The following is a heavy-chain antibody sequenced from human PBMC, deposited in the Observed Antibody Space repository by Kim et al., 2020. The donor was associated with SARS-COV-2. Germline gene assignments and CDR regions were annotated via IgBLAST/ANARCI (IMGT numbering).Heavy chain of an antibody. J-gene: IGHJ5*02. V-gene: IGHV4-30-2*05. CDR3: ARTKRITIFGVVHWFDP. D-gene: IGHD3-3*01. Sequence: SLKSRVTISVDTSKNQFAPKLSSVTAADTAVYYCARTKRITIFGVVHWFDPWGQGTLVTVSS.